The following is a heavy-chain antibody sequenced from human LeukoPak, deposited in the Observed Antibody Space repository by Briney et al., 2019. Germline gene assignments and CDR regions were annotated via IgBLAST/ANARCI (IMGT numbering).Heavy chain of an antibody. J-gene: IGHJ4*02. Sequence: SETLSLTCTVSGGSISSGDYYWSWIRQPPGKGLEWIGYIYYSGSTYYNPSLKSRVTISVDTSKNQFSLKLSSVTAADTAVYYCARGIRLEWLPHYWGQGTLVTVSS. D-gene: IGHD3-3*01. CDR3: ARGIRLEWLPHY. CDR1: GGSISSGDYY. CDR2: IYYSGST. V-gene: IGHV4-30-4*01.